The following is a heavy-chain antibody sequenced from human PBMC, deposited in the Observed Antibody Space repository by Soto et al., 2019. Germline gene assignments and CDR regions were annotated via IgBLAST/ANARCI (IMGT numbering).Heavy chain of an antibody. CDR2: IYYSGST. J-gene: IGHJ1*01. D-gene: IGHD3-22*01. V-gene: IGHV4-59*01. CDR3: AREGSYYDSSGYLIQYFQH. CDR1: GGSISSYY. Sequence: TSEPLSLTCTVSGGSISSYYWSWIRQPPGKGLEWIGYIYYSGSTNYNPSLKSRVTISVDTSKNQFSLKLSSVTAADTAVYYCAREGSYYDSSGYLIQYFQHWGQGTLVTVSS.